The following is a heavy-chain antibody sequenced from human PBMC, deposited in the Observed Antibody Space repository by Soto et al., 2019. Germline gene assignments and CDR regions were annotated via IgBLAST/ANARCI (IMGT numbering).Heavy chain of an antibody. V-gene: IGHV3-23*01. Sequence: LRLSCAASGFTFSSCAMGWVRQAPGMGLEWVSDIIDSGGSTYYADSVKGRFTISRDNSKNTLYLQMNSLRAEDTAVYYCARTTTVTTQRQLKTNYYYYYGMDVWGQGTTVTVSS. CDR1: GFTFSSCA. CDR3: ARTTTVTTQRQLKTNYYYYYGMDV. CDR2: IIDSGGST. D-gene: IGHD4-4*01. J-gene: IGHJ6*02.